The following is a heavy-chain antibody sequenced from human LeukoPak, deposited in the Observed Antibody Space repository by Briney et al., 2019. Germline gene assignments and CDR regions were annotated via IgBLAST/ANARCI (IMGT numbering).Heavy chain of an antibody. V-gene: IGHV3-48*03. D-gene: IGHD3-16*02. CDR3: ARIDDCVWGSYRRPVDY. J-gene: IGHJ4*02. CDR1: GFTFSSYE. Sequence: GGSLRLSCAASGFTFSSYEMNWVRQAPGKGLEWVSYISSSGSTIYYADSVKGRFTISRDNAKNSLYLQMNSLRAEDTAVYYCARIDDCVWGSYRRPVDYWGQGTLVTVSS. CDR2: ISSSGSTI.